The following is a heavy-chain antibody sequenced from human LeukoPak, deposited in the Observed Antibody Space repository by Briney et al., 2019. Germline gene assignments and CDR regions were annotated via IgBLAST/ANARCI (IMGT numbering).Heavy chain of an antibody. J-gene: IGHJ4*02. D-gene: IGHD5-18*01. V-gene: IGHV1-69*05. CDR3: AGDPSPPSYGSPIFDY. Sequence: SVKVSCKASGGTFSSYAISWVRQAPGQGLELMGGIIPIFGTANYAQKFQGRVTITTDESTSTAYMELSSLRSEDTAVYYCAGDPSPPSYGSPIFDYWGQGTLVTVSS. CDR2: IIPIFGTA. CDR1: GGTFSSYA.